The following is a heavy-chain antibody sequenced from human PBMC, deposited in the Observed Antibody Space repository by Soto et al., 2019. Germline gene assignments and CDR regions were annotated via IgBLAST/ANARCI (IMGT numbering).Heavy chain of an antibody. CDR1: GFSFSDYS. D-gene: IGHD2-21*02. CDR2: ISSSSDKT. V-gene: IGHV3-48*02. Sequence: LVASGGALVYPGGSLRLSCIASGFSFSDYSMNWVRQAPGKGLQWVSYISSSSDKTYYADSVKGRFTVSRDNAKNALFLEMNSLRDDDTATYYCARLPKGSLVTAWGQGTRVAVSS. J-gene: IGHJ4*02. CDR3: ARLPKGSLVTA.